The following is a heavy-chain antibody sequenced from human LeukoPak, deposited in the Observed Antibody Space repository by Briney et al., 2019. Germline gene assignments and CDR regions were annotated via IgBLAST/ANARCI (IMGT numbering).Heavy chain of an antibody. CDR1: GFTFSDYY. CDR2: ISSSGSTI. D-gene: IGHD3-22*01. J-gene: IGHJ4*02. CDR3: AKDLSDSSGYYYNDY. Sequence: PGGSLRLSCAASGFTFSDYYMGWIRQAPGKGLEWVSYISSSGSTIYYADSVKGRFTISRDNSKNTLYLQMNSLRAEDTAVYYCAKDLSDSSGYYYNDYWGQGTLVTVSS. V-gene: IGHV3-11*01.